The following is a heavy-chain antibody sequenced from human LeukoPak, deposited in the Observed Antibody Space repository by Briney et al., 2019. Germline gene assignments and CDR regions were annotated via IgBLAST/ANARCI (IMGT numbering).Heavy chain of an antibody. D-gene: IGHD3-10*01. J-gene: IGHJ4*02. CDR1: GFTFGSYE. V-gene: IGHV3-48*03. CDR3: AKAGASGSGPIDS. Sequence: GGSLRLSCAASGFTFGSYEMNWVRQAPGKGLEWVSYISSSGSTIYYADSVKGRFTISRDNSKNTLYLEMNRLRPEDTALYYCAKAGASGSGPIDSWGQGTPVIVSS. CDR2: ISSSGSTI.